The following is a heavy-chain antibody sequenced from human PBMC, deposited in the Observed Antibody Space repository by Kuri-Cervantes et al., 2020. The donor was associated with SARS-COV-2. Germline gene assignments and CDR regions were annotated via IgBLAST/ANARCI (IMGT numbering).Heavy chain of an antibody. D-gene: IGHD5-12*01. Sequence: GSLRLSCAVYGGSFSDYYWSWVRQPPGKGLEWIGEINHSGNTNYDPSLKSRVTISIDTSKNQFSLKLSSVTAADTAVYYCARSGYDHYFDYWGQGTLVTVSS. CDR2: INHSGNT. J-gene: IGHJ4*02. CDR3: ARSGYDHYFDY. V-gene: IGHV4-34*01. CDR1: GGSFSDYY.